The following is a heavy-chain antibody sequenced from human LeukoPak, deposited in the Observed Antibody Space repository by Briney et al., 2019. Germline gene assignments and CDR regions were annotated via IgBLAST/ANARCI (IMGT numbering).Heavy chain of an antibody. CDR3: ARQGELLRPYFDY. J-gene: IGHJ4*02. V-gene: IGHV1-2*02. CDR1: GYTFTGYY. Sequence: EASVKVSCKASGYTFTGYYMHWVRQAPGQGLEWMGWINPNSGGTNYAQKFQGRVTMTRDTSISTAYMELSRLRSDDTAVYYCARQGELLRPYFDYWGQGTLVTVSS. CDR2: INPNSGGT. D-gene: IGHD3-10*01.